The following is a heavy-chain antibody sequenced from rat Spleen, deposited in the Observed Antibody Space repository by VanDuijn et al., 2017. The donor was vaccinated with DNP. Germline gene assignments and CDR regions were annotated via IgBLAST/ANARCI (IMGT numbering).Heavy chain of an antibody. CDR1: GFSFRNFG. Sequence: EVQLVESGGGLVQPGRSLKLSCAASGFSFRNFGMAWVRQAPPTGLDWVASITNSGSITFYRDSVKGRMTISRDNAKSTLYLQMDSLRSEDTATYYCATHDTTGMGYWGQGVMVTVSS. CDR3: ATHDTTGMGY. D-gene: IGHD1-7*01. V-gene: IGHV5S13*01. J-gene: IGHJ2*01. CDR2: ITNSGSIT.